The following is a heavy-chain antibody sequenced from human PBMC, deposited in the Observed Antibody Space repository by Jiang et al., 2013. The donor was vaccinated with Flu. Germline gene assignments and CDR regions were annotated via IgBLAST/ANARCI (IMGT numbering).Heavy chain of an antibody. CDR2: IYHSGST. CDR1: GGSISSGGYS. CDR3: AGAIFGVDPRDRYFQH. Sequence: TLSLTCAVSGGSISSGGYSWSWIRQPPGKGLEWIGYIYHSGSTYYNPSLKSRVTISVDRSKNQFSLKLSSVTAADTAVYYCAGAIFGVDPRDRYFQHWGQGTLVTVSS. J-gene: IGHJ1*01. D-gene: IGHD3-3*01. V-gene: IGHV4-30-2*01.